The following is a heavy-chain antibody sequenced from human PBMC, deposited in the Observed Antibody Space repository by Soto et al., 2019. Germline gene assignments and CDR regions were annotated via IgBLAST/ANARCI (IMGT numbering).Heavy chain of an antibody. Sequence: EVQLLESGGDLIQPGGSLRLSCAASGFTFNIYAMTWVRQAPGKGLEWVSAISRYGDFTYYADSVEGRFTISRDNSKNTLYLQMNSLRPEDTAGYYCAKDRYLDHDSRGYLFDNWGQGTLVTVSS. V-gene: IGHV3-23*01. CDR3: AKDRYLDHDSRGYLFDN. J-gene: IGHJ4*02. D-gene: IGHD3-22*01. CDR1: GFTFNIYA. CDR2: ISRYGDFT.